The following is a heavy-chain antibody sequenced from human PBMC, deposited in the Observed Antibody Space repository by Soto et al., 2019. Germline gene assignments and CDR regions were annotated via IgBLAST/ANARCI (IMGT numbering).Heavy chain of an antibody. D-gene: IGHD3-22*01. V-gene: IGHV3-11*06. J-gene: IGHJ4*02. Sequence: GGSLRLSCAASGFTFSDYYMSWIRQAPGKGLEWVSYISSSSSYTNYADSVKGRFTISRDNAKNSLYLQTNSLRAEDTAVYYCARGSKPYYYDSSGSGDLDYWGQGTLVTVSS. CDR1: GFTFSDYY. CDR3: ARGSKPYYYDSSGSGDLDY. CDR2: ISSSSSYT.